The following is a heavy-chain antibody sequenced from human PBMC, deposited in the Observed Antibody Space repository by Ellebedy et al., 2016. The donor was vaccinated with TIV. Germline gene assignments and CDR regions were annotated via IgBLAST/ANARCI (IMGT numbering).Heavy chain of an antibody. CDR1: GYTFTSDL. V-gene: IGHV1-46*01. Sequence: AASVKVSCKASGYTFTSDLIHWVRQAPGQGLEWMGTVNPFNGGTGYAQRFQGRVTMTGDTSASKVYMELSSLSSDDPAVNYLAIGGGVYYFDYWGQGTLVTVSS. CDR3: AIGGGVYYFDY. CDR2: VNPFNGGT. D-gene: IGHD2-8*02. J-gene: IGHJ4*02.